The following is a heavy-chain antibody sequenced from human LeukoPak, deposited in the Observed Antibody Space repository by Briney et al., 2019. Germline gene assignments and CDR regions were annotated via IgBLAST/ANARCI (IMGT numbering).Heavy chain of an antibody. J-gene: IGHJ2*01. CDR1: GGSISSGGYY. V-gene: IGHV4-31*03. CDR3: ARPLTSGFHRWYFDL. D-gene: IGHD3-9*01. Sequence: SQTLSLTCTVSGGSISSGGYYWSWIRQHPGKGLEWIGYIYYSGSTYYNPSLKGRVTISLDTSKSQFSLKLSSVTAADTAVYYCARPLTSGFHRWYFDLWGRGALVTVSS. CDR2: IYYSGST.